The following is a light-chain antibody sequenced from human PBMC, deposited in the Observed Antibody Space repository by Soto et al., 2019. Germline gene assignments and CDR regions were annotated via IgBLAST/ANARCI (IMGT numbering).Light chain of an antibody. CDR1: QSFRGL. V-gene: IGKV3-11*01. Sequence: VLTQSPVTLSLSPGERATLSCRASQSFRGLLAWYQQKPGQAPRLLIYDAYNRATGIPPRFSGSGSGTDFTLTISSLEPEDSAVYYCQQRHMWPITSGQGTRLEIK. J-gene: IGKJ5*01. CDR3: QQRHMWPIT. CDR2: DAY.